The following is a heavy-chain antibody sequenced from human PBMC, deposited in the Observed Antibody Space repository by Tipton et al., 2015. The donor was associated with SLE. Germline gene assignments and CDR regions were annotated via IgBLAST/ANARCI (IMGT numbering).Heavy chain of an antibody. D-gene: IGHD6-13*01. V-gene: IGHV4-39*01. CDR3: AISAGRWFDP. J-gene: IGHJ5*02. CDR1: GGSISSSSYY. Sequence: TLSLTCTVSGGSISSSSYYWGWIRQPPGKGLEWIGSIYYSGSTYYNPSLKSRVTISVDTSKNQFSLKLSSVTAADTAVYYCAISAGRWFDPWGQGTLVTVSS. CDR2: IYYSGST.